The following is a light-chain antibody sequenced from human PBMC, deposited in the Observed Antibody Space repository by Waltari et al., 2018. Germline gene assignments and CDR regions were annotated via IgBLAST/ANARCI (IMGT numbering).Light chain of an antibody. CDR2: GAS. V-gene: IGKV3-15*01. CDR3: QQYDNWLGT. J-gene: IGKJ1*01. CDR1: QSIRSN. Sequence: EMVMTQSPATLSVFPGERATLSCRASQSIRSNLAWYQHKPGQAPRLLIYGASTRATGIPARCSGSGSGTEFALTISSLQSEDFAVYFCQQYDNWLGTFGQGTKLEIK.